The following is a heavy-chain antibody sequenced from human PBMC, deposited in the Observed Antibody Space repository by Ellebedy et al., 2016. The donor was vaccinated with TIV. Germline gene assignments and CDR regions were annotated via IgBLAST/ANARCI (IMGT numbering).Heavy chain of an antibody. Sequence: SETLSLXXAVSGGSISSGGFSWSWIRQPPGKGLEWIGYIYTSGNTHYNPSLKSRVSMSVDRSKNQFSLKMTSVTAADSAVYYCATSLGYTRAWHLNYWGQGTRVTVSS. V-gene: IGHV4-30-2*01. CDR2: IYTSGNT. CDR1: GGSISSGGFS. J-gene: IGHJ4*02. D-gene: IGHD5-12*01. CDR3: ATSLGYTRAWHLNY.